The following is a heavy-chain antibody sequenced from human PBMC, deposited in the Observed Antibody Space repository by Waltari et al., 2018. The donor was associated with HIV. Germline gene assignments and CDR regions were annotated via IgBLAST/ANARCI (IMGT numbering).Heavy chain of an antibody. Sequence: QVNLVESGGGVVQPGRSLSLSCAASGFPFSSYAMHWVRQAPGKGLEWVAVISYHGDDKYYADSVKGRFTISRDNSKNTLYLQMNSLRAEDTAVYYCAKGASGWSPGYWGQGTLVTVSS. J-gene: IGHJ4*02. V-gene: IGHV3-30*18. CDR1: GFPFSSYA. CDR2: ISYHGDDK. D-gene: IGHD6-19*01. CDR3: AKGASGWSPGY.